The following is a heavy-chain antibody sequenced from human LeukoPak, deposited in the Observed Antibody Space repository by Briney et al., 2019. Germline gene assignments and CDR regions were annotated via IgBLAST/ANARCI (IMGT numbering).Heavy chain of an antibody. CDR2: IYSGGST. CDR3: ARDKVLVGTYGDYYYMDV. J-gene: IGHJ6*03. Sequence: GGSLILSCAASGFTVSSNYMSWVRQAPGKGLECVSVIYSGGSTYYADSVKGRFTISRDNSKNTLYLQMSSLRAEDTAVYYCARDKVLVGTYGDYYYMDVWGKGTTVTASS. CDR1: GFTVSSNY. D-gene: IGHD1-7*01. V-gene: IGHV3-53*01.